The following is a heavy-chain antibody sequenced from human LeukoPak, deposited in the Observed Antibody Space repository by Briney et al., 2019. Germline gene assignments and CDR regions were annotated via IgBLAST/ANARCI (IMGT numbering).Heavy chain of an antibody. J-gene: IGHJ4*02. D-gene: IGHD3-22*01. Sequence: PGASVKVSCKASGYTFTSYGISWVRQAPGQGLGWMGWISAYNGNTNYAQKLQGRVTMATDTSTSTAYMELRSLRSDDTAVYYCARELAYYYDSSGYYYPLDYWGQGTLVTVPS. CDR1: GYTFTSYG. CDR2: ISAYNGNT. CDR3: ARELAYYYDSSGYYYPLDY. V-gene: IGHV1-18*01.